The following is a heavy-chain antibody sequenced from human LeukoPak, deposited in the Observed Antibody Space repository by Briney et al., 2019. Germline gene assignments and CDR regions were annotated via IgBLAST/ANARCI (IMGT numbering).Heavy chain of an antibody. D-gene: IGHD4-17*01. CDR2: ITWDGERT. CDR1: GFTFDDYA. CDR3: AKDRAYGDFGGAFDS. V-gene: IGHV3-43D*03. Sequence: GGSLRLSCAASGFTFDDYAMHWVRQAPGKGLEWVSLITWDGERTFYTDSVRGRFAISRDDSNNSLYLQMNSLTPEDTALYYYAKDRAYGDFGGAFDSWGQGSLVTVSS. J-gene: IGHJ4*02.